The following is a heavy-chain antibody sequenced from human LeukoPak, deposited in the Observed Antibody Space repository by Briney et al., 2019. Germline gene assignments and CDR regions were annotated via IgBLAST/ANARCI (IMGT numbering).Heavy chain of an antibody. CDR3: ARDSGDYEPWYFDL. V-gene: IGHV3-7*01. Sequence: GGSLRLSCAASGFTFSSYRMSWVRQAPGKGPEWVANIKQDGSEKYYVDSVKGRFTISRDNAKNSLYLQMNSLRAEDTAVYYCARDSGDYEPWYFDLWGRGTLVTVSS. CDR1: GFTFSSYR. D-gene: IGHD4-17*01. CDR2: IKQDGSEK. J-gene: IGHJ2*01.